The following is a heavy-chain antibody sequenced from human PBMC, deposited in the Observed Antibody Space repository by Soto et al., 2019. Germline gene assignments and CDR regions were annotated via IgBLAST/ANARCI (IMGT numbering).Heavy chain of an antibody. V-gene: IGHV3-15*07. J-gene: IGHJ4*02. D-gene: IGHD3-16*02. CDR2: IKSKTDGGPT. CDR3: TTFQVQSYDYVWGRSRYDMDYSFDY. CDR1: GFTFSNAW. Sequence: EVQLVESGGGLVKPGGSLRLSCAASGFTFSNAWMNWVRQAPGKGLEWVGRIKSKTDGGPTDYAATVKGRVTISRGYSRNTLYLQINRMKVGNSAVYYSTTFQVQSYDYVWGRSRYDMDYSFDYGGQGTLVTVSS.